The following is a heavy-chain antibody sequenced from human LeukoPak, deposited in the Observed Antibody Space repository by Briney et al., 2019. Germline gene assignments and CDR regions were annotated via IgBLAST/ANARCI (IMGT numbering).Heavy chain of an antibody. CDR3: ARVGAALEGSWFDP. CDR1: GFTFSNYW. V-gene: IGHV3-74*01. CDR2: INGDGSST. D-gene: IGHD6-6*01. Sequence: PGGSLRLSCTASGFTFSNYWMHWVCQAPGKGLVWVSRINGDGSSTTYADSVQGRFTISRDNAKNMLYLQMNSLRAEDTAVYYCARVGAALEGSWFDPWGQGTLVTVSS. J-gene: IGHJ5*02.